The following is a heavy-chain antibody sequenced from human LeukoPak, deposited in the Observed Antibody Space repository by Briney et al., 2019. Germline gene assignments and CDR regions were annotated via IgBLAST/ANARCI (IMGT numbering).Heavy chain of an antibody. D-gene: IGHD1-26*01. Sequence: GRSLRLSCAASGFTFSSYSMNWVRQAPGKGLEWVSSISSSSSYIYYADSVKGRFTISRDNAKNSLYLQMNSLRAEDTAVYYCARLVSSGSYFDYWGQGTLVTVSS. V-gene: IGHV3-21*01. CDR2: ISSSSSYI. CDR3: ARLVSSGSYFDY. J-gene: IGHJ4*02. CDR1: GFTFSSYS.